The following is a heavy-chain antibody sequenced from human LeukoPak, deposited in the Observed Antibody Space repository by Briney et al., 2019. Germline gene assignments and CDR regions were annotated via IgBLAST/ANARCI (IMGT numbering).Heavy chain of an antibody. J-gene: IGHJ4*02. CDR1: GYTFTGYY. CDR2: INANSGGT. V-gene: IGHV1-2*02. Sequence: ASVKVSCKASGYTFTGYYMHWVRQAPGQGLEWMGWINANSGGTNYAQKFQGRVTMTRDMSISTAYMELSRLRSDDTAVYYCARVVGYYDSSGYYYETPGYFDYWGQGTLVTVSS. CDR3: ARVVGYYDSSGYYYETPGYFDY. D-gene: IGHD3-22*01.